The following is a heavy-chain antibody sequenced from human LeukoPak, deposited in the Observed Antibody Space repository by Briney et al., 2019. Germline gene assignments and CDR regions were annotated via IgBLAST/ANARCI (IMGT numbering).Heavy chain of an antibody. CDR2: IWYEGNSK. J-gene: IGHJ3*02. Sequence: GGSLRLSCVASGFTFSRFGMHWVRQAPGKGLEWGAVIWYEGNSKYYADSVKGRFTVSRDNSKNTLYLHLNTLRAEDTAVYFCARMSSAGPNDAFDIWGQGTAVTVSS. V-gene: IGHV3-33*01. D-gene: IGHD6-13*01. CDR1: GFTFSRFG. CDR3: ARMSSAGPNDAFDI.